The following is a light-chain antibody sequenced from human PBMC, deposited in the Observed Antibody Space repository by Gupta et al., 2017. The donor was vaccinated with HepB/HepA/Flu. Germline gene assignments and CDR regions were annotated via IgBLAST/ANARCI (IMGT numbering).Light chain of an antibody. CDR2: DTS. J-gene: IGKJ4*01. CDR3: HQRNNWPLT. Sequence: EIVLTQSPATLSLSPGERATLSCRASQSVSGYLAWYQQKPGQAPRLLIYDTSSRATGIPARFSGSGSGTDFTLTISSREPEEFAVYYCHQRNNWPLTFGGGTKVEIK. V-gene: IGKV3-11*01. CDR1: QSVSGY.